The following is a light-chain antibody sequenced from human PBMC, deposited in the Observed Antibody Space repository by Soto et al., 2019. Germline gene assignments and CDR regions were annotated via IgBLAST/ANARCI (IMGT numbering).Light chain of an antibody. CDR2: QDT. J-gene: IGLJ2*01. CDR3: QAWDTSTVV. CDR1: KLGFKY. Sequence: SYELTQPPSVSVSPGQTASITCSGDKLGFKYTCWYQQKPGQSPVLVIYQDTKRPSGIPERFSGSHSGNTATLTISGTQTMDEADYYCQAWDTSTVVFGGGTKLTVL. V-gene: IGLV3-1*01.